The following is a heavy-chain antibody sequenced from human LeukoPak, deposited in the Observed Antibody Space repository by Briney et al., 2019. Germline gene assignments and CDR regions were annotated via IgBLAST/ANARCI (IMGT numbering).Heavy chain of an antibody. CDR3: AKIVAPDSNPIDY. CDR2: ISYDGSNK. V-gene: IGHV3-30*18. Sequence: QSGRSLRLSCAASGFTFSSYGMHWVRQAPGKGLEWVAVISYDGSNKYYADSVKGRFTISRDNSKNTLYLQMNSLRAEDTAVYYCAKIVAPDSNPIDYWGQGTLVTVSS. D-gene: IGHD2-21*01. CDR1: GFTFSSYG. J-gene: IGHJ4*02.